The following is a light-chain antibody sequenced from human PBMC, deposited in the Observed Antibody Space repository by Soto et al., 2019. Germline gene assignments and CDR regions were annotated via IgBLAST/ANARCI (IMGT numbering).Light chain of an antibody. CDR2: WAS. J-gene: IGKJ4*01. CDR3: QQSYNTPLT. CDR1: QSILHGSNNKDF. V-gene: IGKV4-1*01. Sequence: DIVLTQSPASLAVSLGERATINCKSSQSILHGSNNKDFLAWYQQRPGQPPKLLIYWASTRESGVPDRFSGCGSGTAFTLTVSSLQAEEVAVYYGQQSYNTPLTFGGGTKVEI.